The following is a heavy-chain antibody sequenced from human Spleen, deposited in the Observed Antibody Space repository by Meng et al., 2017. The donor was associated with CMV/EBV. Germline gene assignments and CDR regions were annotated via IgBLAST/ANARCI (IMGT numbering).Heavy chain of an antibody. CDR1: RFTFNRYW. CDR3: ARVGLYAFDI. J-gene: IGHJ3*02. V-gene: IGHV3-7*01. Sequence: LSLTCATSRFTFNRYWMSWVRQAPGKGLEWVANIKEDGSEKYYVDSVKGRFTISRDNVKNSLYLQMSSLRVEDTAVYYCARVGLYAFDIWGQGTMVTVSS. CDR2: IKEDGSEK. D-gene: IGHD1-26*01.